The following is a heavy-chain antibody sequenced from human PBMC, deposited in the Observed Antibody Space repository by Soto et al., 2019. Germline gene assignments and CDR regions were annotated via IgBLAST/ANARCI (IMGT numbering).Heavy chain of an antibody. V-gene: IGHV5-10-1*01. CDR3: ARQIYDSDTGPNFQYYFDS. D-gene: IGHD3-22*01. CDR1: GYSFAGYW. Sequence: GKSLKIYCKGSGYSFAGYWITWVRQKPGKGLEWMGRIDPSDSQTYYSPSFRGHVTISVTKSITTVFLQWSSLRASDTAMYYCARQIYDSDTGPNFQYYFDSWGQGTPVIVSS. J-gene: IGHJ4*02. CDR2: IDPSDSQT.